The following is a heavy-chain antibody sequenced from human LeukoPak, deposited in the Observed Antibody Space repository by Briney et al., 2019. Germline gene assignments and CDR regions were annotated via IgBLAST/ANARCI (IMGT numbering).Heavy chain of an antibody. CDR3: ARVPRRAKTKGYDSSGYRVYYMDV. D-gene: IGHD3-22*01. Sequence: SETLSLTCTVSGGSISSYYWSWIRQPPGKGLEWIGYIYYSGSTNYNPSLKSRVTISVDTSKNQFSLKLSSVTAADTAVYYCARVPRRAKTKGYDSSGYRVYYMDVWGKGTTVTISS. J-gene: IGHJ6*03. CDR2: IYYSGST. CDR1: GGSISSYY. V-gene: IGHV4-59*01.